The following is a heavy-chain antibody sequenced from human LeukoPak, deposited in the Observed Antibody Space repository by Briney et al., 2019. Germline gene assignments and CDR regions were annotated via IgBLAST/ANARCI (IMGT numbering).Heavy chain of an antibody. CDR2: IYYSGST. CDR1: GGSISGSSYY. D-gene: IGHD2/OR15-2a*01. V-gene: IGHV4-39*01. Sequence: SETLSLTCTVSGGSISGSSYYWGWIRQPPGKGLEWIGSIYYSGSTYYNPSLKSRVTISVDTSKNQFSLKLSSVTAADTAVYYCAILLTYVTMDYWGQGTLVTVSS. CDR3: AILLTYVTMDY. J-gene: IGHJ4*02.